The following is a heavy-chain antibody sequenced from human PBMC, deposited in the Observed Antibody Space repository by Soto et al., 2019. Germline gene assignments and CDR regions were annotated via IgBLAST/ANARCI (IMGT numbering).Heavy chain of an antibody. CDR3: ATGTMVRGVSIGRGWHYYGMDV. CDR2: INHSGGT. Sequence: PSDTGSLAGAVCGGSFIGYYWSWIRQPPGKGVEGIGEINHSGGTNYNQSLKSRVTISVDASKSQFSLKLSSVTAADTAVYYCATGTMVRGVSIGRGWHYYGMDVLCQRNTIT. D-gene: IGHD3-10*01. CDR1: GGSFIGYY. J-gene: IGHJ6*02. V-gene: IGHV4-34*01.